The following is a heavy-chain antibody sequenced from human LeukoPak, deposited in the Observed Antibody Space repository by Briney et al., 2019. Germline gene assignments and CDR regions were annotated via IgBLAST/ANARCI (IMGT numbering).Heavy chain of an antibody. Sequence: SSETLSLPCAVSGYSISSGYYWGWIRQPPGKGLEWIGSMYHSGSTYYNPSLKSRVTISVDTSKNRFSLKLSSVTAADTAVYYCARVGDILTGYPHFDYWGQGTLVTVSS. D-gene: IGHD3-9*01. CDR1: GYSISSGYY. V-gene: IGHV4-38-2*01. CDR3: ARVGDILTGYPHFDY. CDR2: MYHSGST. J-gene: IGHJ4*02.